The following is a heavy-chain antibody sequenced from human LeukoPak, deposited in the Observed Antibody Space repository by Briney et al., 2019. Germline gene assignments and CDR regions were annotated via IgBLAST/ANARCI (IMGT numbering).Heavy chain of an antibody. CDR3: ARDRDGYNCVFDY. D-gene: IGHD5-24*01. CDR2: ISSSGSTI. CDR1: GSTFSSYE. J-gene: IGHJ4*02. Sequence: GGSLRLSCAASGSTFSSYEMNWVRQAPGKGLEWVSYISSSGSTIYYADSVKGRFTISRDNAKNSLYLQMNSLRAEDTAVYYCARDRDGYNCVFDYWGQGTLVTVSS. V-gene: IGHV3-48*03.